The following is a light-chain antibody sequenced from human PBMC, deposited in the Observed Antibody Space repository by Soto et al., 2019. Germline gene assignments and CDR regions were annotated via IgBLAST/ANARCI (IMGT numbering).Light chain of an antibody. V-gene: IGLV2-14*01. CDR3: SSYTSSSTLHYV. CDR1: SSDVGGYNY. CDR2: EVS. Sequence: QSLLTEPACVSGSPGQSITVSCTGTSSDVGGYNYVSWYQQHPGKAPKLMIYEVSNRPSGVSNRFSGSKSGNTASLTISGLQAEDEADYYCSSYTSSSTLHYVFGTGTKVIVL. J-gene: IGLJ1*01.